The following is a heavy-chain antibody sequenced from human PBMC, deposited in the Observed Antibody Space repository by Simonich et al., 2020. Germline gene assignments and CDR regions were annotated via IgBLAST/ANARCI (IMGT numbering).Heavy chain of an antibody. V-gene: IGHV5-51*01. Sequence: EVQLVQSGAEVKKPGESLKISCKGSGYSFTSYWIGWGRQMPGKGLEWMWIIHPVDSDTRYSPSVQGQVTISAAKSISTAYLQWSSLKASDTAMYYCARQLNDFDIWGQGTMVTVSS. CDR1: GYSFTSYW. CDR2: IHPVDSDT. CDR3: ARQLNDFDI. D-gene: IGHD1-1*01. J-gene: IGHJ3*02.